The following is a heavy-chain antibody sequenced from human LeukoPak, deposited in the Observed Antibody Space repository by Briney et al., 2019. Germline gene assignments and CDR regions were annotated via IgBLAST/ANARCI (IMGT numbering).Heavy chain of an antibody. CDR1: GFTFSSYD. J-gene: IGHJ4*02. V-gene: IGHV3-30*02. Sequence: GGSLRLSCAASGFTFSSYDIHWVRQAPGKGLEWVAFIRYDGSNKYYADSVKGRFTISRDNSKNTLYLQMNSLRAEDTAVYYCAKDPAHSIFGVFIHTFDYWGQGTLVTVSS. CDR3: AKDPAHSIFGVFIHTFDY. D-gene: IGHD3-3*01. CDR2: IRYDGSNK.